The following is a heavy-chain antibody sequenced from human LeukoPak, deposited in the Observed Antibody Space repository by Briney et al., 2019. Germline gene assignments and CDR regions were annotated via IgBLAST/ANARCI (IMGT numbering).Heavy chain of an antibody. CDR1: GFTFSSYE. Sequence: GGSLRLSCAASGFTFSSYEMNWVRQAPGKGLEWVSYISSSGSTIYYADSVKGRFTISRDNAKNSLYLQMSSLRAEDTAVYYCAGDYRGAAGGGFDFWGQGTLVTVSS. CDR2: ISSSGSTI. CDR3: AGDYRGAAGGGFDF. D-gene: IGHD6-13*01. V-gene: IGHV3-48*03. J-gene: IGHJ4*02.